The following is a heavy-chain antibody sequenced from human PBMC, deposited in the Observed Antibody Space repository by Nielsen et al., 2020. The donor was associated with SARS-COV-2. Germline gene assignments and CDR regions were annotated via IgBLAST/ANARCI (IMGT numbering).Heavy chain of an antibody. J-gene: IGHJ4*02. CDR1: GFTFSNFP. CDR2: ISYGGDNE. D-gene: IGHD2-2*01. Sequence: GGSLRLSCAASGFTFSNFPMHWVRQAPGKGLEWLAIISYGGDNEHYADSVKGRFTVSRDNSKDTLYLQMNSLRAEDTAVYYCARETFDHTSSFFDYWGQGTLVTVSS. CDR3: ARETFDHTSSFFDY. V-gene: IGHV3-30-3*01.